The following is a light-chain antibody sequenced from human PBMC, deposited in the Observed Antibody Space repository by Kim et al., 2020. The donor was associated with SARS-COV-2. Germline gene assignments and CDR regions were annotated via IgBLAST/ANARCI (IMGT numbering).Light chain of an antibody. CDR2: DAS. J-gene: IGKJ4*01. Sequence: SLSPGERATRACRASQSASSNLAWYQQKPGQAPSLLIYDASKRAAGIPARFSGSGSGTDFTLTINSLEPEDFAVYYCQQRNTWPFTFGGGTKVDIK. V-gene: IGKV3-11*01. CDR1: QSASSN. CDR3: QQRNTWPFT.